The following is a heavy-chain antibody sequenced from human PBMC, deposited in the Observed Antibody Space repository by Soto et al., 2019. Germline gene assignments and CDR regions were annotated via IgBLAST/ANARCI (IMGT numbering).Heavy chain of an antibody. CDR2: INPILSMS. V-gene: IGHV1-69*02. CDR3: ATSYGSGYRAFDY. Sequence: QVQLVQSGAEVKRPGSSVKVSCKASGDTFAFYSINWVRQAPGLGLEWMGRINPILSMSNYAQRFQGRVTMTADKSTSTVYMVLNSLTSEDTAIYYCATSYGSGYRAFDYWGQGALVTVSS. D-gene: IGHD3-10*01. J-gene: IGHJ4*02. CDR1: GDTFAFYS.